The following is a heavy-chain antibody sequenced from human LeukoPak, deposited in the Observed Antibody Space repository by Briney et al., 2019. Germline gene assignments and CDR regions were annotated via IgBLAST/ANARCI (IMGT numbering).Heavy chain of an antibody. CDR2: INPNSGGT. CDR1: GYTFTGYY. J-gene: IGHJ6*03. Sequence: ASVKVSCKASGYTFTGYYMHWVRQAPGQGLEWMGWINPNSGGTNYAQKFQGRVTMTRDTSISTAYMELSRLRFDDTAVYYCARDRLIQLWQRDYYYMDVWGKGTTVTVSS. V-gene: IGHV1-2*02. CDR3: ARDRLIQLWQRDYYYMDV. D-gene: IGHD5-18*01.